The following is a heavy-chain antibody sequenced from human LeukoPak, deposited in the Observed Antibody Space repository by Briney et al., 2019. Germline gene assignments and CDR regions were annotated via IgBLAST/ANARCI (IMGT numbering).Heavy chain of an antibody. J-gene: IGHJ4*02. D-gene: IGHD2-15*01. CDR3: LRVVGESYFDC. CDR2: IKLDGSEK. Sequence: PGGSLRLSCVASGFTFGKYWMSWVRQAPGKGLEWVANIKLDGSEKNYVDSVKGRFTISRDNTKNSLYLQMNSLRAEDTAVYYCLRVVGESYFDCWGQGTLVTVSS. CDR1: GFTFGKYW. V-gene: IGHV3-7*03.